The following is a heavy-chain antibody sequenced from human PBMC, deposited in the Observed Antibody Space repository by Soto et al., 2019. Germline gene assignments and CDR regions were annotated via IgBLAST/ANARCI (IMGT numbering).Heavy chain of an antibody. D-gene: IGHD6-13*01. J-gene: IGHJ4*02. CDR1: EGTFNSYA. CDR3: ASGASRWYPYFFDS. V-gene: IGHV1-69*01. CDR2: IIPYYNTL. Sequence: QAPVVQSGAEVRKPGSSVKLSCKASEGTFNSYAIAWVRQAPGQGPEWMGGIIPYYNTLNYAQKFQDRVTITADDSTNTVYMELSSLRSDDTAVYFCASGASRWYPYFFDSWAQGTLVTVSS.